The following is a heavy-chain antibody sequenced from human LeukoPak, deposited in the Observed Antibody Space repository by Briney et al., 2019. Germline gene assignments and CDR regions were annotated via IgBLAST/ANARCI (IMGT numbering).Heavy chain of an antibody. CDR3: AAMAVAGTRRKDY. Sequence: GSLRLSCAASGFTFSSYWIHWVRQAPGKGLVWVSRINGDGSTTNYADSVKGRFTISRDNAKNSLYLQMNSLRAEDTAVYYCAAMAVAGTRRKDYWGQGTLVTVSS. CDR2: INGDGSTT. V-gene: IGHV3-74*01. CDR1: GFTFSSYW. D-gene: IGHD6-19*01. J-gene: IGHJ4*02.